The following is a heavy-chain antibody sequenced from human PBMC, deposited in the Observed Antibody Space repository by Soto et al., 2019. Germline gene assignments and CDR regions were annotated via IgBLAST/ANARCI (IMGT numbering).Heavy chain of an antibody. D-gene: IGHD2-21*01. CDR1: GFTFSNYA. Sequence: GGSLRLSCAASGFTFSNYAMNWVRQAPGDGLEWVSAISNSFSHGNTNYADYEKGRFPIYRHNDKNTVFLEMNSLRAEDTAVYYCAKGLCPEGGNYFDYWGQGTLVNVSS. J-gene: IGHJ4*02. V-gene: IGHV3-23*01. CDR2: ISNSFSHGNT. CDR3: AKGLCPEGGNYFDY.